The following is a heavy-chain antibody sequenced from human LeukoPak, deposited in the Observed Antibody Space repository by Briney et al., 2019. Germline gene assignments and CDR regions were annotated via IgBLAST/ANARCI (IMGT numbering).Heavy chain of an antibody. D-gene: IGHD3-22*01. J-gene: IGHJ4*02. CDR1: GYTFTGYY. CDR2: INPNSGGT. Sequence: GASVKVSCKASGYTFTGYYMHWVRQAPGQGLEWMGWINPNSGGTNYAQKFQGRVTMTRDTSTSTFYMELSSLRSEDTAVYYCASSTRVTYYYDSSGYHYWGQGILVTVSS. CDR3: ASSTRVTYYYDSSGYHY. V-gene: IGHV1-2*02.